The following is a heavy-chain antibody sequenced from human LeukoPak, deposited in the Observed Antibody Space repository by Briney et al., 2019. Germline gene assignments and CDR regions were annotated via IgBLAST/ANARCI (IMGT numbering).Heavy chain of an antibody. V-gene: IGHV3-21*01. D-gene: IGHD3-22*01. Sequence: GGSLRLSCAASGFTFSSYSMNWIRQAPGKGLEWVSSISSSTSYIYYADSVKGRFTISRDNSKNTLYLQMNSLRAEDTAVYYCAKSYDSTSFDPWGQGTLVTVSS. CDR3: AKSYDSTSFDP. CDR2: ISSSTSYI. CDR1: GFTFSSYS. J-gene: IGHJ5*02.